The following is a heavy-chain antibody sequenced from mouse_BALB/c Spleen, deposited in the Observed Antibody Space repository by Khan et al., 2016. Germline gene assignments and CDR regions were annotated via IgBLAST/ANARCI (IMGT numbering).Heavy chain of an antibody. V-gene: IGHV1-7*01. Sequence: QVQLQQSGTELAKPGASVKMSCKASGYTFTSYWMHWVKQRPGQGLEWIGYINPHTGYTDYNQKFKDKATLTADKSSSTAYMQLSSLTSEDSAVSYCARVDYWGQGTTLTVSS. J-gene: IGHJ2*01. CDR3: ARVDY. CDR1: GYTFTSYW. CDR2: INPHTGYT.